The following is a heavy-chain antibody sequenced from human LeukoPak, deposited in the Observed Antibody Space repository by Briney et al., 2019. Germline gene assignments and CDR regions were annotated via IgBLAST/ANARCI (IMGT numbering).Heavy chain of an antibody. CDR2: IYNDGSTT. J-gene: IGHJ4*02. Sequence: GGSLRLSCAASGFTFSRYWMHWVRQAPGKGLVWVSRIYNDGSTTTYADSVKGRFTISRDNAKNTLYLQMNSLRAEDTAMYFCARDLNEGEILTGFPGDYWGQGTLVTVSS. D-gene: IGHD3-9*01. CDR1: GFTFSRYW. V-gene: IGHV3-74*01. CDR3: ARDLNEGEILTGFPGDY.